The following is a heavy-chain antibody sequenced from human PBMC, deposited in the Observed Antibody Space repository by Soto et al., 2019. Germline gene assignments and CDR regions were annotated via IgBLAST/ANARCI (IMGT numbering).Heavy chain of an antibody. V-gene: IGHV3-30-3*01. CDR2: ISYDGSNK. Sequence: SGVSLRLSCAASGFPFSSYAMHWVRQAPGKGLEWVAVISYDGSNKYYADSVKGRFTISRDNSKNTLYLQMNSLRAEDTAVYYCAREGRGWDGFGDGMDVGCQGTTLTVSS. D-gene: IGHD6-19*01. J-gene: IGHJ6*02. CDR1: GFPFSSYA. CDR3: AREGRGWDGFGDGMDV.